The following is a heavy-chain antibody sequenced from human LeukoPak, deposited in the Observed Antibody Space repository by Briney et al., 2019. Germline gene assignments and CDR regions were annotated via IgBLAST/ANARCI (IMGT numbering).Heavy chain of an antibody. CDR1: GFTFSSYA. D-gene: IGHD6-13*01. Sequence: PGGSLRLSCAASGFTFSSYAMSWVRQAPGKGLEWVSAISGSGGSTYYADSVKGRFTISRDNSKNTLYLQMNSLRAEDTAVYYCAKDRGSSEDIAAAGTIGSGFDPWGQGTLVTVSS. CDR2: ISGSGGST. CDR3: AKDRGSSEDIAAAGTIGSGFDP. J-gene: IGHJ5*02. V-gene: IGHV3-23*01.